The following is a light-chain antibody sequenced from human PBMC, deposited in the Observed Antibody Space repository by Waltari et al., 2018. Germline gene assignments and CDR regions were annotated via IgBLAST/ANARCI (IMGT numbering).Light chain of an antibody. J-gene: IGLJ3*02. Sequence: QSVLTQPPSASGTPGQRVTISCSGSSPTLGGNYVYGYQQLPGTAPKRLIYRNNQRPSGVPDRFSGSKSGTSASLAISGLRSEDEADYYCAAWDDSLSAWVFGGGTKLTVL. CDR2: RNN. V-gene: IGLV1-47*01. CDR1: SPTLGGNY. CDR3: AAWDDSLSAWV.